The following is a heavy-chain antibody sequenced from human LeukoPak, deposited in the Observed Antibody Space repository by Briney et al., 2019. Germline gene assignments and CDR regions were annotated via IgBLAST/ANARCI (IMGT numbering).Heavy chain of an antibody. Sequence: GSSVKVSCKASGGTFSSYAISWVRQAPGQGLEWMGGIIPIFGTANYAQKFQGRVTITADESTSTAYMELSSLRSEDTAVYYCARDQGYYDSSGWANAFDIWGQGTMVTVSS. CDR2: IIPIFGTA. V-gene: IGHV1-69*01. CDR3: ARDQGYYDSSGWANAFDI. D-gene: IGHD3-22*01. CDR1: GGTFSSYA. J-gene: IGHJ3*02.